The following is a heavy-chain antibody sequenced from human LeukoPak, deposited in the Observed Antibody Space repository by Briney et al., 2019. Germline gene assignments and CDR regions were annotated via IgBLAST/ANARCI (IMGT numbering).Heavy chain of an antibody. Sequence: ASVKVSCKASGYTFTGYYMHWVRQAPGQGLEWMGRINPNSGGTNYAQKFQGWVTMTRDTSISTAYMELSRLRSDDTAVYYCARQGSRGSGDYYYGMDVWGQGTTVTVSS. CDR2: INPNSGGT. D-gene: IGHD3-10*01. J-gene: IGHJ6*02. CDR1: GYTFTGYY. V-gene: IGHV1-2*04. CDR3: ARQGSRGSGDYYYGMDV.